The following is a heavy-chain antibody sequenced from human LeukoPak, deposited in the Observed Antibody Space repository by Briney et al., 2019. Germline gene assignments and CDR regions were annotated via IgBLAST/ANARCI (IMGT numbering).Heavy chain of an antibody. J-gene: IGHJ4*02. D-gene: IGHD2-2*01. CDR3: ARLSADSSSSRGFDY. CDR1: GASISSYY. V-gene: IGHV4-4*07. Sequence: SETLALTWTVCGASISSYYWTWMRQPAGKGLEWIGRHYTSGSTNYNPSLKSRVAMSVDTSKNQFSLQLSSVTAADTAVYYCARLSADSSSSRGFDYWGQGTLVTVSS. CDR2: HYTSGST.